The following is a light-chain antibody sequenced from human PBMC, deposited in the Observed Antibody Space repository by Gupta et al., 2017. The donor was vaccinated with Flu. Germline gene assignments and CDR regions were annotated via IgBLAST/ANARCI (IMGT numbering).Light chain of an antibody. CDR3: QQYNNWPRA. CDR1: QSVSYT. CDR2: GAS. Sequence: ELVMTPSPGTLSVSPGERATLSSRASQSVSYTLAWYQQKPGQATRLLIYGASTRATGIPASFSGSGSGTECTLTISSLQSEDFAVYYCQQYNNWPRAFGPGTKVDIK. V-gene: IGKV3-15*01. J-gene: IGKJ3*01.